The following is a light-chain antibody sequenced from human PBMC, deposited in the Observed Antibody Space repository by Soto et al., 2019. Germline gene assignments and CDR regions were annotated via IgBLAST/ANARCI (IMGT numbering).Light chain of an antibody. CDR2: DSS. J-gene: IGKJ5*01. V-gene: IGKV1-5*01. Sequence: DIQMTQSTATLSASLGDRVTITWGASQSISSWLAWYQQKPGRAPKLLIYDSSSLESGVPSRFSGSGYGTEFRLTISTMQTDDFATYYCQQYDSFSVTFGQGTRLEIK. CDR1: QSISSW. CDR3: QQYDSFSVT.